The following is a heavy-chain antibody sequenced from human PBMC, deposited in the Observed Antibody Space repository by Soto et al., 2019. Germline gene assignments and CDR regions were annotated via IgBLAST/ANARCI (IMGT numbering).Heavy chain of an antibody. V-gene: IGHV3-72*01. J-gene: IGHJ4*02. CDR2: IRSKAVSYTT. Sequence: EVQLVESGGGLVQPGGSLRLSCAASGFTFSDYYMDWVRQAPGKGLEWVGRIRSKAVSYTTDYAASVKGRFTISRDDSKTSLYLQMNSLRADDTAVYYCARDNPHSSAFYSSFDYWGRGTLVSVSS. CDR3: ARDNPHSSAFYSSFDY. CDR1: GFTFSDYY. D-gene: IGHD3-22*01.